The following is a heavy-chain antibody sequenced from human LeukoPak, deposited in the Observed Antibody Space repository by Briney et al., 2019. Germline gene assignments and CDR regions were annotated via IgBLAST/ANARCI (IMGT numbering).Heavy chain of an antibody. Sequence: SETLSLTCAVYGGSFSGYYCRWIRQPPGKGLEWIWEISHSGSTNYNPSLKSRVTISGETSKNSFYLQLSSLTAADTAVYYCAREDNYAKANTNWFDPWGQGTLVTVFS. J-gene: IGHJ5*02. D-gene: IGHD1-1*01. CDR1: GGSFSGYY. CDR3: AREDNYAKANTNWFDP. V-gene: IGHV4-34*01. CDR2: ISHSGST.